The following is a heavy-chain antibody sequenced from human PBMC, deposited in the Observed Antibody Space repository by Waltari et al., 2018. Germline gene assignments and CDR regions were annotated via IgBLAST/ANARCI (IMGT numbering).Heavy chain of an antibody. CDR3: ARGLDYYDATGYSNDAFDV. Sequence: QVQLQESGPGLVKPSGTLSLTCAVSGDSISSSHWWSWVRQPPGKGLEWIGGIYHSGSTNYNPSLKSRVTISVDKPKNQFSLKMNSVTAADTAVYYCARGLDYYDATGYSNDAFDVWGQGTLVTVSS. CDR1: GDSISSSHW. V-gene: IGHV4-4*02. D-gene: IGHD3-22*01. CDR2: IYHSGST. J-gene: IGHJ3*01.